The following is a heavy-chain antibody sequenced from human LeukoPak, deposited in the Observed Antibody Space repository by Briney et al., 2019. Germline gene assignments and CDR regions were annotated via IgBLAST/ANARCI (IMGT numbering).Heavy chain of an antibody. CDR3: ARDHGYSSSWYSLGNWFDP. CDR1: GGSFSGYY. CDR2: INHSGST. D-gene: IGHD6-13*01. Sequence: SETLSLTCAVYGGSFSGYYWSWIRQPPGKGLEWIGEINHSGSTNYNPSLKSRVTISVDTSKNRFSLKLSSVTAADTAVYYCARDHGYSSSWYSLGNWFDPWGQGTLVTVSS. J-gene: IGHJ5*02. V-gene: IGHV4-34*01.